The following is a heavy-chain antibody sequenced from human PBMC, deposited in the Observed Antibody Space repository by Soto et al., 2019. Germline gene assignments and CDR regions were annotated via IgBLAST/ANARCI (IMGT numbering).Heavy chain of an antibody. Sequence: ASVKVSCKASGYTFTSYYMHWVRQAPGQGLEWMGIINPSGGSTSYAQKFQGRVTMTRDTSTSTVYMELSSLRSEDTAVYYCAREHFTRRDIKMATMRYFDYWGQGTLVTVSS. J-gene: IGHJ4*02. CDR2: INPSGGST. V-gene: IGHV1-46*01. CDR1: GYTFTSYY. CDR3: AREHFTRRDIKMATMRYFDY. D-gene: IGHD5-12*01.